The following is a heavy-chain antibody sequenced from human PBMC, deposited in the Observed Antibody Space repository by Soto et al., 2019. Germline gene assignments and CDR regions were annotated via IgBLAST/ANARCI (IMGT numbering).Heavy chain of an antibody. Sequence: EVQLVESGGGSIQPGGSLRLSCAVSGFTFSGYWMHWVRQAPGKGLVWVSRINSDGSTTSYADSVKGRFTISRYNAKNTLYLQMDSLRSEDTVVYYCASAKIGDYFQVFWGQGTLVTVSS. V-gene: IGHV3-74*01. D-gene: IGHD4-17*01. CDR3: ASAKIGDYFQVF. J-gene: IGHJ4*02. CDR1: GFTFSGYW. CDR2: INSDGSTT.